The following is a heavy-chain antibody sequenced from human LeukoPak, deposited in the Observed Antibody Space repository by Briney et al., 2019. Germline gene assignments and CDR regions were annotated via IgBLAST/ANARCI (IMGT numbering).Heavy chain of an antibody. CDR1: GFTFSDYY. D-gene: IGHD3-22*01. CDR3: ARGPNAPPYYYDSSGYYYGRDDY. J-gene: IGHJ4*02. V-gene: IGHV3-11*01. CDR2: ISSSGSTI. Sequence: GGSLRLSCAASGFTFSDYYMSWIRQAPGKGLEWVSYISSSGSTIYYADSVKGRFTISRDNAKNSLYLQMNSLRAEDTAVYYCARGPNAPPYYYDSSGYYYGRDDYWGQGTLVTVSS.